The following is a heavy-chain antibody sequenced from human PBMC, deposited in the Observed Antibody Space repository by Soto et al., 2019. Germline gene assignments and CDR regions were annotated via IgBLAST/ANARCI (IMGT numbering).Heavy chain of an antibody. V-gene: IGHV4-31*03. D-gene: IGHD3-22*01. CDR2: IYYSGST. CDR1: GGSISSAGYN. Sequence: SETLSLTCTVSGGSISSAGYNWSWIRQHPGKGLEWIGYIYYSGSTYYNPSLKSRVTISVDTSKNQFSLKLSSVTAADTAVYYCARHYDSSGYYYTNMMYYFDYWGQGTLVTVS. CDR3: ARHYDSSGYYYTNMMYYFDY. J-gene: IGHJ4*02.